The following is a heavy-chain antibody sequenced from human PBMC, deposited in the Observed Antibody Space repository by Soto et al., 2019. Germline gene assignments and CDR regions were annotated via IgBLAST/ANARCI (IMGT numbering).Heavy chain of an antibody. J-gene: IGHJ6*02. Sequence: KPSETLSLTCAVYGGSFSGYYWSWIRQPPGKGLEWIGEINHSGSTNYNPSLKSRVTISVDTSKNQFSLKLSSVTAADTAVYYCERGRGMATIHGYYYYGMDVWGQGTTVTVSS. V-gene: IGHV4-34*01. CDR2: INHSGST. CDR1: GGSFSGYY. D-gene: IGHD5-12*01. CDR3: ERGRGMATIHGYYYYGMDV.